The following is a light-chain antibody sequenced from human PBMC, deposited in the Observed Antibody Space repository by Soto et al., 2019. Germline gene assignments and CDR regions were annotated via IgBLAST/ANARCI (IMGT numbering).Light chain of an antibody. CDR1: QSVTNY. J-gene: IGKJ1*01. CDR3: QQYGSSYPWT. CDR2: DAS. V-gene: IGKV3-20*01. Sequence: EIFLTQSPDTLSLSPGERATLTCRASQSVTNYIAWYQQRPGQAPRLLIYDASNRATGVPARFSGSGSGTDFTLTIRRLEPEDFAVYYCQQYGSSYPWTFGQGTKVDIK.